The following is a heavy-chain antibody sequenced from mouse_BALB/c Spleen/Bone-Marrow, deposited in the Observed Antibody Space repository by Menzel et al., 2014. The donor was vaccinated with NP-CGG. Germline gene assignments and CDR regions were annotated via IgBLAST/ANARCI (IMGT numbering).Heavy chain of an antibody. CDR1: GYTFTDFA. D-gene: IGHD3-1*01. CDR2: ISPYYVDG. J-gene: IGHJ4*01. CDR3: ARGGASGLCYYAMDY. V-gene: IGHV1S137*01. Sequence: QVQLQQSGAELVRPGDSVKISCKGSGYTFTDFAIHWVKQSHTKSLEWIGVISPYYVDGGYNQKFKGKATMTIDRSSSTAYMELARPTSEDSAIYYCARGGASGLCYYAMDYWGQGTSVTVSS.